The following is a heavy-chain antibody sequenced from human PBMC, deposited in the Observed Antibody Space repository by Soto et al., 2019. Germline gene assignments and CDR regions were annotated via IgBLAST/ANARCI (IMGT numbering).Heavy chain of an antibody. CDR3: ARDMHAGFTHYFDP. CDR2: IYSSGTT. V-gene: IGHV4-30-4*02. J-gene: IGHJ5*02. CDR1: GGSIAGGDYY. Sequence: SETLSLTCTVFGGSIAGGDYYWAWIRQPPGRGLEWIGYIYSSGTTYYNPSLKGRLTISLAQSQVSLKLTSMTAADTAVYYCARDMHAGFTHYFDPWGQGTLVTVSS. D-gene: IGHD1-26*01.